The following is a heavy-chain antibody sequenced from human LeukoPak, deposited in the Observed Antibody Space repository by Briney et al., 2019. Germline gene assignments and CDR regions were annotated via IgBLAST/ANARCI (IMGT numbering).Heavy chain of an antibody. CDR2: IIPIFGTA. CDR3: ARDAGSSWSPFDY. Sequence: SVKVSCKASGGTFSSYAISWVRQAPGQGLEWMGGIIPIFGTANYAQKFQGRVTITADESTSTAYMELSSLRSEDTAVYYCARDAGSSWSPFDYWGQGTLVIVSS. D-gene: IGHD6-13*01. CDR1: GGTFSSYA. V-gene: IGHV1-69*13. J-gene: IGHJ4*02.